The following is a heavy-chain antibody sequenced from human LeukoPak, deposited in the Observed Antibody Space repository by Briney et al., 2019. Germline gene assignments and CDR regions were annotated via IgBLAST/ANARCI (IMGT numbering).Heavy chain of an antibody. D-gene: IGHD6-19*01. J-gene: IGHJ4*02. CDR1: GFTFSNYC. CDR2: ITENGAAA. CDR3: ARDLDSSGWLDY. V-gene: IGHV3-23*01. Sequence: GGSLRLSCVTSGFTFSNYCMAWVRQTTGRGLEWVSAITENGAAAYYADSVRGRFTISRDNSKNTLFLQMNSLRAEDTAVYYCARDLDSSGWLDYWGQGTLVTVSS.